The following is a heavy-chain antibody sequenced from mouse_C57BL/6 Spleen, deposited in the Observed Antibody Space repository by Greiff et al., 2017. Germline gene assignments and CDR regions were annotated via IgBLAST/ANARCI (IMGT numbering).Heavy chain of an antibody. Sequence: VQLQQPGAELVKPGASVKLSCKASGYTFTSYWMHWVKQRPGQGLEWIGMIHPNSGSTNYNEKFKSKATLTVDKSSSTAYMQLSSLTSEDSAVYYCARRGYGSSSYWYFDVWGTGTMVTVSS. V-gene: IGHV1-64*01. CDR3: ARRGYGSSSYWYFDV. J-gene: IGHJ1*03. CDR2: IHPNSGST. CDR1: GYTFTSYW. D-gene: IGHD1-1*01.